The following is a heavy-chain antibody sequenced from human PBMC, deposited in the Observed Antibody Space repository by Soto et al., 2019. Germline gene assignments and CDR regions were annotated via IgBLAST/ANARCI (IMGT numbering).Heavy chain of an antibody. CDR1: GGSFSGYY. CDR3: ARVSWDSSSSEVGWFDP. CDR2: INHSGST. D-gene: IGHD3-22*01. V-gene: IGHV4-34*01. J-gene: IGHJ5*02. Sequence: SETLSLTCAVYGGSFSGYYWSWIRQPPGKGLEWIGEINHSGSTNYNPSLKSRVTISVDTSKNQFSLKLTSVTAADTAVYYCARVSWDSSSSEVGWFDPWGQGTLVTVSS.